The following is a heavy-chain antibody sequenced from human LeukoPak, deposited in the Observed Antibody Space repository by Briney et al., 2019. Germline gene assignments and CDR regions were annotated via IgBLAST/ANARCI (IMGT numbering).Heavy chain of an antibody. Sequence: GGSLRLSCDGSGFTFTAYWMSWVRQAPGQGLEWVASINQAGNERLFADSVRGRLTISRDNARKSVFLQMDSLRDDDTGVYFCARDGCTSTSCTSLGGFNWWAQGTLVTVSS. CDR1: GFTFTAYW. CDR2: INQAGNER. V-gene: IGHV3-7*01. CDR3: ARDGCTSTSCTSLGGFNW. D-gene: IGHD1-26*01. J-gene: IGHJ4*02.